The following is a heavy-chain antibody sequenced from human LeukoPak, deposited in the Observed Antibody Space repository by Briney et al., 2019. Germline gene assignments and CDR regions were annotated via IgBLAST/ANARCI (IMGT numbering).Heavy chain of an antibody. CDR2: IYYNGNT. D-gene: IGHD3-22*01. J-gene: IGHJ3*01. CDR3: VRGNYDDRGYSNAFDL. V-gene: IGHV4-59*01. CDR1: GASISSSY. Sequence: SETLSLTCTVSGASISSSYWSWLRQPPRKRLEWIGYIYYNGNTNSNPSLKSRVTISVDRSKNQFSLKLSSVTAADTAVYYCVRGNYDDRGYSNAFDLWGQGAWSPSLQ.